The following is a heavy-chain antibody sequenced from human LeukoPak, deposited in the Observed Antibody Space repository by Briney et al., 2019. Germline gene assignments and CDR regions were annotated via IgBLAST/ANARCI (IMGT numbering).Heavy chain of an antibody. V-gene: IGHV1-2*02. CDR3: ASGRDRYDSSGLFDY. CDR1: GYTFTDYY. D-gene: IGHD3-22*01. Sequence: ASVKVSCKASGYTFTDYYIHWVRQAPGQGLEGMGWINPNSGGTNYAQKFQGRVSMTRDTSINTAYMELSRLRSDDTAVYYCASGRDRYDSSGLFDYWGQGTLVTVSS. J-gene: IGHJ4*02. CDR2: INPNSGGT.